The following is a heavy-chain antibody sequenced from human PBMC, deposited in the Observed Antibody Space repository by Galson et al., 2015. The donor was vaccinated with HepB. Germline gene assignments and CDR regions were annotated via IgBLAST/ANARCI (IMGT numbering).Heavy chain of an antibody. V-gene: IGHV4-59*01. CDR3: ASGPQERPHTYAYSFDY. CDR2: SYYSGSN. Sequence: QVQLQESGPGLVKPSETLSLTCTVSVGSISSYYWSWIRQPPGKGLEWIGFSYYSGSNNYNPSLKSRVTISVDTSKNQFYLTLSSVTAADTAVYYCASGPQERPHTYAYSFDYWGQGTLVTVSS. D-gene: IGHD1-1*01. CDR1: VGSISSYY. J-gene: IGHJ4*02.